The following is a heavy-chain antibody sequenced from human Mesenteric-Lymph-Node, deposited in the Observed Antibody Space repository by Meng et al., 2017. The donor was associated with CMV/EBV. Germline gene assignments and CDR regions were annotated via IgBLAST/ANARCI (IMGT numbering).Heavy chain of an antibody. V-gene: IGHV3-21*01. CDR1: GFTFSSYS. CDR2: ISRSSSVI. CDR3: AREGKDFYYFGMDV. Sequence: GESLKISCAASGFTFSSYSMNWVRQAPGKGLEWVSSISRSSSVIHYADSVKGRFTISRDNARNSLFLRMNSLRADDTAVYYCAREGKDFYYFGMDVWGQGTTVTVSS. J-gene: IGHJ6*02.